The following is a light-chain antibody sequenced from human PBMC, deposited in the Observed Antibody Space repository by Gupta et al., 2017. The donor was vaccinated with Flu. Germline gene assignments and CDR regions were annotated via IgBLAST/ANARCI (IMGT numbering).Light chain of an antibody. Sequence: DIQMTQSPSSLSASVGDRVTITCLASQSISSYLNWYQQKPGKAPKLLIYAASSLESGVPSRFSGSGSGTDFTLTISRLQPEDFATYYCQQSYSTFYTFGHGTKLDIK. J-gene: IGKJ3*01. CDR1: QSISSY. CDR2: AAS. CDR3: QQSYSTFYT. V-gene: IGKV1-39*01.